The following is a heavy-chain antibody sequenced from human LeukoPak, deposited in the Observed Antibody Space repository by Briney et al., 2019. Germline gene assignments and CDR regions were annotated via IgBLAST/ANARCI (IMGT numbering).Heavy chain of an antibody. V-gene: IGHV4-39*07. CDR1: GGSISSSNYY. D-gene: IGHD3-10*01. CDR3: ARAGYGSGVIPFDY. CDR2: IYYSGNT. J-gene: IGHJ4*02. Sequence: SETLSLTCTVSGGSISSSNYYWGWIRQPPGKGLEWLGTIYYSGNTYYNPSLKSRVAISVDTSKNQFSLKLSSVTAADTAVYYCARAGYGSGVIPFDYWGQGTLVTVSS.